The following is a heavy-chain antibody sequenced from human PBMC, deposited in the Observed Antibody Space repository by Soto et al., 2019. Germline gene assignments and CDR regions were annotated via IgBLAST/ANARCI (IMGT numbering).Heavy chain of an antibody. Sequence: GGSLRLSSAASGFTFSSYAMSWVRQAPGKGLEWVSAISGSGGSTYYADSVKGRFTISRDNSKNTLYLQMNSLRAEDTAVYYCAKRGYYGSGSYWKNWFDPWGQGTLVTVSS. CDR1: GFTFSSYA. CDR2: ISGSGGST. J-gene: IGHJ5*02. CDR3: AKRGYYGSGSYWKNWFDP. V-gene: IGHV3-23*01. D-gene: IGHD3-10*01.